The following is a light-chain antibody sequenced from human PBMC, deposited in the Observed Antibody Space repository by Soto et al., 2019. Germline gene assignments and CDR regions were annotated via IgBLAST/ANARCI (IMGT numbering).Light chain of an antibody. V-gene: IGKV1-27*01. CDR1: QGISNY. CDR3: QTYNSDPLT. J-gene: IGKJ5*01. Sequence: DIQWTQSPWSLAASGGGRVTISCRASQGISNYLAWYQQKPGKVPKLLIYAASTLQSGVPSRFSGSGPGTDFTLALSSLHSEDAATYYCQTYNSDPLTVGQGTRLEIK. CDR2: AAS.